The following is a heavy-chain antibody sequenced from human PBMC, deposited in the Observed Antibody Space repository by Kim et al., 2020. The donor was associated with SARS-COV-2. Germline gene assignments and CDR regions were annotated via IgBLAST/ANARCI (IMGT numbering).Heavy chain of an antibody. Sequence: SETLSLTCAVYGGSFSGYYWSWIRQPPGKGLEWIGEINHSGSTNYNPSLKSRVTISVDKAKNKFFLKLSCVTAADTAVYYCARGGYSYWSGMVVWGYGTT. CDR3: ARGGYSYWSGMVV. V-gene: IGHV4-34*01. CDR2: INHSGST. CDR1: GGSFSGYY. J-gene: IGHJ6*02. D-gene: IGHD5-18*01.